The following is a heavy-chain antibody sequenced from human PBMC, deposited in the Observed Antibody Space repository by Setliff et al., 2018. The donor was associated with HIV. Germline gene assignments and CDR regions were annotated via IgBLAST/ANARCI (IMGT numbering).Heavy chain of an antibody. Sequence: GASVKVSCKASGYTFTTYDITWVRQAPGQGLEWLGWISPYNGHTNFAQKFQGRVTMTTDTSTSTAYMELRSLRSDDTAVYYCAREALAWYHYDSSGYSNWFDPWGRGTLVTVSS. CDR2: ISPYNGHT. V-gene: IGHV1-18*01. CDR3: AREALAWYHYDSSGYSNWFDP. CDR1: GYTFTTYD. D-gene: IGHD3-22*01. J-gene: IGHJ5*02.